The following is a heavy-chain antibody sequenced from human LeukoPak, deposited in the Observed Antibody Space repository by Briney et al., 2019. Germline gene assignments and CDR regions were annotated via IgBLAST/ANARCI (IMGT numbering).Heavy chain of an antibody. CDR2: ISAYSGNT. J-gene: IGHJ3*02. V-gene: IGHV1-18*01. D-gene: IGHD6-13*01. Sequence: ASVKVSCKASGYTFTSYGSSWVRQAPGQGLEWMGWISAYSGNTNYAQKLEGRVTMTTDTCTSTAYMELRSLRSDDTAVYDCARDGEIAAAGIWAGFDAFDIWGQGTMVTVSS. CDR3: ARDGEIAAAGIWAGFDAFDI. CDR1: GYTFTSYG.